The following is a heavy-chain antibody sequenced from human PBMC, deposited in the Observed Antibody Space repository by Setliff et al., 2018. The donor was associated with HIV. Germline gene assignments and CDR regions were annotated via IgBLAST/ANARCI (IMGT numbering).Heavy chain of an antibody. Sequence: PGGSLRLSCVASGFTFSNYAMHWVRQAPGKGLEWVTVISYDESNKYYGDSVKGRFTISRDNSKNTLYLQMNSLRAEDTAVYYCARGPNRYSGTYSYYYYMDVWGKGTTVTVSS. CDR1: GFTFSNYA. CDR2: ISYDESNK. V-gene: IGHV3-30*01. D-gene: IGHD1-26*01. J-gene: IGHJ6*03. CDR3: ARGPNRYSGTYSYYYYMDV.